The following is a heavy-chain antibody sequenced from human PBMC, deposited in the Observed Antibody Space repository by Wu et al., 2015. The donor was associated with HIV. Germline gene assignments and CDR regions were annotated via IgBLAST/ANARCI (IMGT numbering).Heavy chain of an antibody. CDR3: ARAASFFYDKHGYYRNWYFDV. Sequence: QVRLVQSGPEVKKPGASVKVSCKASGYPFNNYGLTWVRQAPGQGLEWMGWITVFHGNTNYAQKFQDRVIMTTDKRTNTAYMELSSLKSEDTAVYYCARAASFFYDKHGYYRNWYFDVWGLAPWSLSP. J-gene: IGHJ2*01. CDR2: ITVFHGNT. V-gene: IGHV1-18*01. CDR1: GYPFNNYG. D-gene: IGHD3-22*01.